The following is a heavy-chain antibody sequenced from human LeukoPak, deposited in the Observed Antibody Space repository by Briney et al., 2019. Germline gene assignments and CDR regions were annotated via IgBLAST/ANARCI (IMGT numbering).Heavy chain of an antibody. D-gene: IGHD3-10*01. J-gene: IGHJ4*02. CDR1: GFTFSSYA. Sequence: GGSLRLSCAASGFTFSSYAMSWVRQAPGKGLEWVSSISSSSSYIYYADSVKGRFTISRDNAKNSLYLQMNSLRAEDTAVYYCARDSIRTSGSQNYFDSWGQGTLVTVSS. CDR2: ISSSSSYI. CDR3: ARDSIRTSGSQNYFDS. V-gene: IGHV3-21*01.